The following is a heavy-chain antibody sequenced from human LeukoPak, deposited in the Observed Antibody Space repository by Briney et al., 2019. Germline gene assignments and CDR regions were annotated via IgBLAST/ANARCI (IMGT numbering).Heavy chain of an antibody. CDR2: ISGSGGST. Sequence: GGSLRLSCAASGFTFSSYAMSWVRQAPGKGLEWVSAISGSGGSTYYADSVKGRFTTSRDNSKNTLYLQMNSLRAEDTAVYYCAKARRYCSSTSCPYYYYGMDVWGQGTTVTVSS. CDR1: GFTFSSYA. D-gene: IGHD2-2*01. J-gene: IGHJ6*02. CDR3: AKARRYCSSTSCPYYYYGMDV. V-gene: IGHV3-23*01.